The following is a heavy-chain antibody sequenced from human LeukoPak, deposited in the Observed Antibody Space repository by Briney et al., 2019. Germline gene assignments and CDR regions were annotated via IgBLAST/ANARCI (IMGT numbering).Heavy chain of an antibody. D-gene: IGHD1-1*01. J-gene: IGHJ4*02. CDR3: VKITSVTGGDC. Sequence: GGSLRLSCSSSGFTFSAYAMYWVRQAPGKRLEYVSGISSDGGRSFYADSVKGRFTISRDNSKNTLYLQMSSLRAEDTAIYYCVKITSVTGGDCWGQGTRLTVSS. CDR1: GFTFSAYA. V-gene: IGHV3-64D*09. CDR2: ISSDGGRS.